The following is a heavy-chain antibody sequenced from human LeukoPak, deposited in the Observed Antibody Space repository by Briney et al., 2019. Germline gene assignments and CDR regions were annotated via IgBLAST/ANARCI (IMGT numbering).Heavy chain of an antibody. CDR3: ARFSCSGGSCYSAAFDI. J-gene: IGHJ3*02. Sequence: PGRSLRLSCAASGFTFSSYGMHWVRQAPGKGLEWVAVIWYDGSNKYYADSVKGRFTISRDNSKNMLYLQMNSLRAEDTAVYYCARFSCSGGSCYSAAFDIWGQGTMVTVSS. CDR1: GFTFSSYG. D-gene: IGHD2-15*01. CDR2: IWYDGSNK. V-gene: IGHV3-33*01.